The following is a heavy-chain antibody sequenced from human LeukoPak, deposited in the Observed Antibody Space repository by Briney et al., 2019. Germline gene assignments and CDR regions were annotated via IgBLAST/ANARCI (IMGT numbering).Heavy chain of an antibody. D-gene: IGHD3-16*01. J-gene: IGHJ5*02. Sequence: GSLRLSCAASGFTFSSYWMSWIRQPPGKGLEWIGEINHSGSTNYNPSLKSRVTISVDTSKNQFSLKLSSVTAADTAVYYCARMGVSWGQGTLVTVSS. V-gene: IGHV4-34*01. CDR3: ARMGVS. CDR1: GFTFSSYW. CDR2: INHSGST.